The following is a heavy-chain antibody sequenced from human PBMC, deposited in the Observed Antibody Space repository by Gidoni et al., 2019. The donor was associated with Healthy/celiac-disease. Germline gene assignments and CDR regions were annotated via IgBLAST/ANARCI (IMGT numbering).Heavy chain of an antibody. CDR3: ARDPLPTTVTNNWFDP. V-gene: IGHV3-21*01. D-gene: IGHD4-17*01. CDR1: GFTFSSYS. CDR2: ISSSSSYI. Sequence: EVQLVESGGGLVKPGGSLRLSCAASGFTFSSYSRNWVRQAPGKGLEWVSSISSSSSYIYYADSVKGRFTISRDNAKNSLYLQMNSLRAEDTAVYYCARDPLPTTVTNNWFDPWGQGTLVTVSS. J-gene: IGHJ5*02.